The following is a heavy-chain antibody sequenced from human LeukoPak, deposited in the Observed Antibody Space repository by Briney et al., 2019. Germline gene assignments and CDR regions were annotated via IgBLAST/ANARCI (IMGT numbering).Heavy chain of an antibody. CDR2: INRSGST. CDR1: GGSFSGYY. V-gene: IGHV4-34*01. CDR3: ARETIAAAGIAYAFDI. D-gene: IGHD6-13*01. J-gene: IGHJ3*02. Sequence: SETLSLTCAVYGGSFSGYYWSWIRQPPGKGLEWIGEINRSGSTNYNPSLKSRVTISVDTSKNQFSLKLSSVTAADTAVYYCARETIAAAGIAYAFDIWGQGTMVTVSS.